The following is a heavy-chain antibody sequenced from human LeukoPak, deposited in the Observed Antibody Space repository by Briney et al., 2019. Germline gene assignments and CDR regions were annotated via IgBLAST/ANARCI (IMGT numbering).Heavy chain of an antibody. CDR2: INSDGSST. CDR3: AREPEDYYYDSSGYLDY. V-gene: IGHV3-74*01. D-gene: IGHD3-22*01. CDR1: GFTFSSYW. Sequence: GGSLRLSCAASGFTFSSYWMHWVRRAPGKGVVWVSRINSDGSSTRYADSEKGRFTISRDNAKNSLYLQMNSLRAEDTAVYYCAREPEDYYYDSSGYLDYWGQGTLVTVSS. J-gene: IGHJ4*02.